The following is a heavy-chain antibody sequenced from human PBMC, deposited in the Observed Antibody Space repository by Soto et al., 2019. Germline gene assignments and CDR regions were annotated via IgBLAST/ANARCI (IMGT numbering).Heavy chain of an antibody. J-gene: IGHJ6*02. CDR1: GGSISDFY. CDR2: LYYTGST. Sequence: SETLSLTCNVSGGSISDFYWSWIRQSPGKRLEWIGYLYYTGSTNYNPALKSRVTISLDTSKNQFSLKVRAVTAADTAVYYCARGGGYDFRSSQAPPIDVWGQGTTVTVSS. D-gene: IGHD3-3*01. CDR3: ARGGGYDFRSSQAPPIDV. V-gene: IGHV4-59*01.